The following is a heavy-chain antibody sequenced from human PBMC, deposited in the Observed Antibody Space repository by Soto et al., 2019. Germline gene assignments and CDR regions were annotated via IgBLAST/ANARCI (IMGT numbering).Heavy chain of an antibody. V-gene: IGHV3-23*01. D-gene: IGHD3-9*01. CDR3: AKAGLRYFDWSHAFDI. CDR1: GFTFSSYA. CDR2: ISGSGGST. Sequence: RLSCAASGFTFSSYAMSWVRQAPGKGLEWVSAISGSGGSTYYADSVKGRFTISRDNSKNTLYLQMNSLRAEDTAVYYCAKAGLRYFDWSHAFDIWGQGTMVTVSS. J-gene: IGHJ3*02.